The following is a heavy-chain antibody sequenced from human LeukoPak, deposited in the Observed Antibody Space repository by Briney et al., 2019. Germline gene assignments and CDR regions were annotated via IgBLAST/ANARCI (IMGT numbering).Heavy chain of an antibody. J-gene: IGHJ3*02. Sequence: SQTLSLTCTVSGGSISSGGYYWSWIRQHPGKGLEWIGYIYYSGSTNYNPSLKSRVTISVDTSKNQFSLKLSSVTAADTAVYYCARATNSKGMKGAFDIWGQGTMVTVSS. CDR1: GGSISSGGYY. CDR3: ARATNSKGMKGAFDI. V-gene: IGHV4-31*03. D-gene: IGHD2/OR15-2a*01. CDR2: IYYSGST.